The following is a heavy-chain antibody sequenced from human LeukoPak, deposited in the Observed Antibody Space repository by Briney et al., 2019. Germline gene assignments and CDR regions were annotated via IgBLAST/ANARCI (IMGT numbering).Heavy chain of an antibody. CDR1: GYTFTSYG. V-gene: IGHV1-18*01. CDR2: ISAYNGNT. D-gene: IGHD5-12*01. Sequence: ASVKVSCKASGYTFTSYGISWVRQAPGQGLEWMGWISAYNGNTNYAQKLQGRVTMTTDTSTSTAYMELRSLRSDDTAVYYCARDLLRGDSYSGYDLGGWFDPWGQGTLVTVS. CDR3: ARDLLRGDSYSGYDLGGWFDP. J-gene: IGHJ5*02.